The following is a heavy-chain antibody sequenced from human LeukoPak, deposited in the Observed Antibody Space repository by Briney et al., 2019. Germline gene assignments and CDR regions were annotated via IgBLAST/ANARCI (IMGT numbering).Heavy chain of an antibody. J-gene: IGHJ5*02. D-gene: IGHD3-10*01. CDR3: ARDREGDHNFGSRLDP. Sequence: ASVKVSCKASGYTFTSYYIHWVRQAPGQGLEWMGWIKPDSGGTNSAQKFQGRVTMTRDTSISTADMELSRLRADDTDIYYCARDREGDHNFGSRLDPWGQGTLVTVFS. CDR1: GYTFTSYY. CDR2: IKPDSGGT. V-gene: IGHV1-2*02.